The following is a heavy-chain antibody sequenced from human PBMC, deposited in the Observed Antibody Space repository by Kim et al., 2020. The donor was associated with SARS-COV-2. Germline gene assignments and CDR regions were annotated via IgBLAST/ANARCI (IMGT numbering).Heavy chain of an antibody. CDR3: TRGAVSGNDALGI. Sequence: GGSLRLSCAASGFTLTNYGMHWVRQAPGTGLEWVAFMTYNGSGKHYGDAVKGRITISRDNSKNILFLHMDSLRPDDTAVYFCTRGAVSGNDALGIWGQGSLVSVSS. CDR2: MTYNGSGK. D-gene: IGHD6-19*01. CDR1: GFTLTNYG. V-gene: IGHV3-30*03. J-gene: IGHJ3*02.